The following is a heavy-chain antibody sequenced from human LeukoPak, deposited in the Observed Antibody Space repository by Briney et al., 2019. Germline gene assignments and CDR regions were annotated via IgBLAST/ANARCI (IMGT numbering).Heavy chain of an antibody. CDR1: GGSFSGYY. CDR3: ARGHSSSWYKGQGYYYYGMDV. Sequence: ETLSLTCAVYGGSFSGYYWSWIRQPPGKGLEWIGEINHSGSTNYNPSLKSRVTISVDTSKNQFSLKLSSVTAADTAVYYCARGHSSSWYKGQGYYYYGMDVWGQGTTVTVSS. CDR2: INHSGST. J-gene: IGHJ6*02. V-gene: IGHV4-34*01. D-gene: IGHD6-13*01.